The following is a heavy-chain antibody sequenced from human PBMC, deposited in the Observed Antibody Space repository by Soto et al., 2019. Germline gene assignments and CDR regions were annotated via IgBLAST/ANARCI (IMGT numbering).Heavy chain of an antibody. CDR3: ARILRQWLVPRHIRYFDL. Sequence: QVTLKESGPVLVKPTETLTLTCTVSGFSLSNARMGVSWIRQPPGKALEWLAHIFSNDEKSYSTSLKSRLTITKDTSKSQVVLTMTNMDPVDTATYYCARILRQWLVPRHIRYFDLWGRGTLVTVSS. D-gene: IGHD6-19*01. CDR2: IFSNDEK. V-gene: IGHV2-26*01. CDR1: GFSLSNARMG. J-gene: IGHJ2*01.